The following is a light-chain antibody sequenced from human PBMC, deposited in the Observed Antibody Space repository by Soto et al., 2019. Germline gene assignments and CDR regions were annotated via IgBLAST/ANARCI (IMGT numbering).Light chain of an antibody. CDR1: QGISNY. CDR3: QQYNSYSLP. Sequence: DIQMTPSPSSVSASLGYRVPINCRASQGISNYLAWFQQKPGKVPKRLIYAASSLQSGVPSRFSGSGSGTEFTLTISSLQPDDFATYYCQQYNSYSLPFGQGTKVDI. V-gene: IGKV1-16*01. J-gene: IGKJ1*01. CDR2: AAS.